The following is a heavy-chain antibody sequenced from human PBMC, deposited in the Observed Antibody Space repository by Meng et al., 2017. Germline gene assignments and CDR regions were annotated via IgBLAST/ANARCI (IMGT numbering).Heavy chain of an antibody. D-gene: IGHD6-19*01. CDR3: ARMGIAVAGTLGWEDY. Sequence: HGQLIQPGTEWKKPGASVKVSCKASGYTFTSYAMNWVRQAPGQGLEWMGWINTNTGNPTYAQGFTGRFVFSLDPSVSTAYLQISSLKAEDTAVYYCARMGIAVAGTLGWEDYWGQGTLVTVSS. V-gene: IGHV7-4-1*02. J-gene: IGHJ4*02. CDR1: GYTFTSYA. CDR2: INTNTGNP.